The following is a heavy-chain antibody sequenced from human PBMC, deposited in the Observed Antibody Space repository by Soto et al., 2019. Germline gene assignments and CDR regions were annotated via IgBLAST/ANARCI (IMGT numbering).Heavy chain of an antibody. V-gene: IGHV2-5*02. CDR1: GLSLSTTGVG. D-gene: IGHD2-21*02. J-gene: IGHJ6*02. Sequence: QITLKESGPTLVKPTQTLTLTCTFSGLSLSTTGVGVGWIRQPPGKALEWLALIYWDDDKRYSPSLKSRLTITXDPSXNXLVLTMTNMDPVDTATYYCVQSRCGGDCLQSYSSHSYYGLDVWGQGTTVTVSS. CDR3: VQSRCGGDCLQSYSSHSYYGLDV. CDR2: IYWDDDK.